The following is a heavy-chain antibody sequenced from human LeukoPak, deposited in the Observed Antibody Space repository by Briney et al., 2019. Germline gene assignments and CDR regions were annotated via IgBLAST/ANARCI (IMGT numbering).Heavy chain of an antibody. J-gene: IGHJ4*02. CDR2: IYHSGST. CDR1: GYSISSGYY. Sequence: PSETLSLTCTVSGYSISSGYYWGWIRQPPGKGLEWIGSIYHSGSTYYNPSLKSRVTISVDTSKNQFSLKLSSVTAADTAVYYCARVTFGGVIVAYYFDYWGQGTLVTVSS. CDR3: ARVTFGGVIVAYYFDY. V-gene: IGHV4-38-2*02. D-gene: IGHD3-16*02.